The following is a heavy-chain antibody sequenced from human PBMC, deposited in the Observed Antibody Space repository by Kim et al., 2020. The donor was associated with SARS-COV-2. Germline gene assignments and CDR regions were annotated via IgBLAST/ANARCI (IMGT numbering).Heavy chain of an antibody. D-gene: IGHD6-19*01. CDR3: AKDGWAFGYSSGWPGIDY. Sequence: GGSLRLSCAASGFTFSSYGMHWVRQAPGKGLEWVAVISYDGSNKYYADSVKGRFTISRDNSKNTLYLQMNSLRAEDTAVYYCAKDGWAFGYSSGWPGIDYWGQGTLVTVSS. V-gene: IGHV3-30*18. CDR1: GFTFSSYG. CDR2: ISYDGSNK. J-gene: IGHJ4*02.